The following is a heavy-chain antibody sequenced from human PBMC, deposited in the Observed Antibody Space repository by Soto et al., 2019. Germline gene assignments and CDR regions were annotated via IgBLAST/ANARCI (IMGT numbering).Heavy chain of an antibody. CDR1: GFTFSSYA. V-gene: IGHV3-23*01. J-gene: IGHJ1*01. D-gene: IGHD3-3*01. CDR2: ISGSGGSK. CDR3: AKAAYDLRAYAEYFQH. Sequence: GESLKISCAASGFTFSSYAMSWVRQAPGKGLEWVSAISGSGGSKYYADSVKGRFTISRDNSKNTLYLQMNSLRAEDTAVYYCAKAAYDLRAYAEYFQHWGQGTLVTVSS.